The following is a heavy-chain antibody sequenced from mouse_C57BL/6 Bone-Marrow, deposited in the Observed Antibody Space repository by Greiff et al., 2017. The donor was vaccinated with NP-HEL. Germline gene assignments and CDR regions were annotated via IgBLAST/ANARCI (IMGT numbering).Heavy chain of an antibody. V-gene: IGHV1-26*01. Sequence: EVQLQQSGPELVKPGASVKISCKASGYTFTDYYVNWVKQSHGKSLEWIGDINPNNGGTSYNQKFKGKATLTVDKSSSTAYLELRSLTSEDSAVYYCARATYCEYGGAMDYWGQGTSVTVSS. CDR3: ARATYCEYGGAMDY. CDR2: INPNNGGT. D-gene: IGHD2-4*01. J-gene: IGHJ4*01. CDR1: GYTFTDYY.